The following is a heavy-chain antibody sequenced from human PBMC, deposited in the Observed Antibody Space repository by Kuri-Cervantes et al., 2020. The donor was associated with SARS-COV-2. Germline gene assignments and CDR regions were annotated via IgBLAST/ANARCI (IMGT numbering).Heavy chain of an antibody. CDR3: ARGTNIAAAGTLDY. V-gene: IGHV4-59*12. CDR1: GGSIRSYY. D-gene: IGHD6-13*01. J-gene: IGHJ4*02. CDR2: IYYSVRH. Sequence: SESLSLTCTVAGGSIRSYYWSWIRQPPGKGLEWNGYIYYSVRHNYNPTLKSRVTISVDTSKNQFSLMLSSVTAADTAAYYCARGTNIAAAGTLDYWGQGTLVTVSS.